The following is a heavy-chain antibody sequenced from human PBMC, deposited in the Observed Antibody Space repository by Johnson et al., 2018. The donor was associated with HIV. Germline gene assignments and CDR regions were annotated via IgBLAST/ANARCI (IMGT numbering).Heavy chain of an antibody. V-gene: IGHV3-20*04. Sequence: VQLVESGGGVVRPGGSLRLSCAASGFTFDDYGMSWVRQAPGKGLEWVSAIKWKGGSTDYADSVKGRFTISRDNAKKSLYLQMNSLRAEDTAVYYCARALLIAARPVGAFDIWGQGTMVTVSS. CDR3: ARALLIAARPVGAFDI. CDR1: GFTFDDYG. D-gene: IGHD6-6*01. J-gene: IGHJ3*02. CDR2: IKWKGGST.